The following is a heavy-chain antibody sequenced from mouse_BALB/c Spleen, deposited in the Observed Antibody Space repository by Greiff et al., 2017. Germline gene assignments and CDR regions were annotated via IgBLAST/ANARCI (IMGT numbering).Heavy chain of an antibody. Sequence: EVQGVESGGGLVQPGGSLKLSCAASGFTFSSYGMSWVRQTPDKRLELVATINSNGGSTYYPDSVKGRFTISRDNAKNTLYLQMSSLKSEDTAMYYCARRGLRGAMDYWGQGTSVTVSS. CDR1: GFTFSSYG. V-gene: IGHV5-6-3*01. CDR3: ARRGLRGAMDY. D-gene: IGHD2-4*01. CDR2: INSNGGST. J-gene: IGHJ4*01.